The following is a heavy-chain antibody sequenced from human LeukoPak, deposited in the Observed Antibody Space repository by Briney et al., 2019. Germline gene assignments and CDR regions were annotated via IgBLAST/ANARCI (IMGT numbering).Heavy chain of an antibody. Sequence: GRSLRLSCAASGFTFDDYAMHWVRQAPGKGLEWVSGISWNSGSIGYADSVKGRFTISRDNAKNSLYLQMNSLRAEDTALYYCAKVDYYDSSGLDVWGQGTTVTVSS. CDR1: GFTFDDYA. D-gene: IGHD3-22*01. J-gene: IGHJ6*02. V-gene: IGHV3-9*01. CDR2: ISWNSGSI. CDR3: AKVDYYDSSGLDV.